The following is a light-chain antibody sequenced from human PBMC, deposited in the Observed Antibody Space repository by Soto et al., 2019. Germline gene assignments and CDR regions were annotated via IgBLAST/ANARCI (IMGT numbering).Light chain of an antibody. CDR1: QSINTY. CDR2: GAS. Sequence: DIQMTQSPSSLSAAVADRVTITCRTCQSINTYLNCYQQTPGQAPKLLIYGASSLQSGVPLRVSGSVSGTDFTLTITPLQPEDFATYYCQESYSFLWGTCGQGTKVEIK. V-gene: IGKV1-39*01. J-gene: IGKJ1*01. CDR3: QESYSFLWGT.